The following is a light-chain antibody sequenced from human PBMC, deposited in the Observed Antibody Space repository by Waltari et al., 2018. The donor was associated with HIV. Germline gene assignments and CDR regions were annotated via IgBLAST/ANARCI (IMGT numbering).Light chain of an antibody. CDR3: QQRSNWPTLT. J-gene: IGKJ4*01. CDR2: DAS. V-gene: IGKV3-11*01. CDR1: QSVSSY. Sequence: EIVLTQSPATLSLSPGERATLSCRASQSVSSYLAWYQQKPGPAPRPLIYDASNRATGIPARFSGSGSGTDFTLTISSLEPEDFAVYYCQQRSNWPTLTFGGGTKVEIK.